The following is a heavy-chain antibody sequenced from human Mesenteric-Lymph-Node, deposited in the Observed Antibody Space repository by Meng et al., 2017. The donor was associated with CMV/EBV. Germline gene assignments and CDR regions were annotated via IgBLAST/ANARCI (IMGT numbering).Heavy chain of an antibody. Sequence: VYDWSFSGSCWAWIRHSAGKGLEWIGKIHHSGTINYNPSLKSRVTISLDTSKNQFSLKLSSVTAADTAVYYCARDGVVAATSYFDYWGQGTLVTVSS. CDR1: DWSFSGSC. CDR3: ARDGVVAATSYFDY. V-gene: IGHV4-34*01. J-gene: IGHJ4*02. D-gene: IGHD2-15*01. CDR2: IHHSGTI.